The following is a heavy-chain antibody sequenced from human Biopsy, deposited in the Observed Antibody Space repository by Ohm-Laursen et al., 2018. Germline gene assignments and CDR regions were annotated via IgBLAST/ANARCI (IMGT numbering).Heavy chain of an antibody. CDR2: ISYTGYT. Sequence: GTLSLTCTVSGGSFTGHYWSWIRQPPGKGLEWIGHISYTGYTSYNASLKSRVTISVDTSRNHFSLRLSSLTAADTAVYYCARGSNDIGGPYFPRWGQGTLLTVSS. V-gene: IGHV4-59*11. J-gene: IGHJ4*02. CDR3: ARGSNDIGGPYFPR. D-gene: IGHD2/OR15-2a*01. CDR1: GGSFTGHY.